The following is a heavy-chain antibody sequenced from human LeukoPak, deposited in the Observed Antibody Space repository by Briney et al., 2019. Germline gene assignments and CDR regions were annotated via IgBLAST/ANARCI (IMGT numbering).Heavy chain of an antibody. CDR2: ISSSSSYI. Sequence: GGSLRLSCAASGFTFSSYSMNWVRQAPGKGLEWVSSISSSSSYIYYADSVKGRFTISRDNAKNSLYLQMNSLRAEDTAVYYCAGSPPGYGGSWYNNDYWGQGTLVTVSS. CDR1: GFTFSSYS. D-gene: IGHD6-13*01. V-gene: IGHV3-21*01. J-gene: IGHJ4*02. CDR3: AGSPPGYGGSWYNNDY.